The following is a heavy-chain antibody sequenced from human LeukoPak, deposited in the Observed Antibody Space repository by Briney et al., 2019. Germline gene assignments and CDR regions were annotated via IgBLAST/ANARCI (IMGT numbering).Heavy chain of an antibody. CDR1: GGSISSYY. V-gene: IGHV4-59*12. Sequence: PSETLSLTCTVSGGSISSYYWSWIRQPPGKGLEWIGYIYYSGSTNYNPSLKSRVTMSVDTSKNQFSLKLSSVTAADTAVYYCASEVVVVDGMDVWGQGTTVTVSS. D-gene: IGHD2-15*01. CDR2: IYYSGST. J-gene: IGHJ6*02. CDR3: ASEVVVVDGMDV.